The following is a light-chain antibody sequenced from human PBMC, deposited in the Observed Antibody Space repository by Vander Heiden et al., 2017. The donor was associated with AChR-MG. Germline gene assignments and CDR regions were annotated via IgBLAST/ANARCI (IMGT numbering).Light chain of an antibody. CDR2: LEGGETY. V-gene: IGLV4-60*03. J-gene: IGLJ3*02. CDR3: ETWDTNTQV. CDR1: SGHSWYS. Sequence: QPVLTQSSSASASLGSSVKLTCTLSSGHSWYSVAWHKQQPGKAPHFWMKLEGGETYNKGSGVPDRFSGSTSGADRYLTISNLQAEDEADYYCETWDTNTQVFGGGTKLTVL.